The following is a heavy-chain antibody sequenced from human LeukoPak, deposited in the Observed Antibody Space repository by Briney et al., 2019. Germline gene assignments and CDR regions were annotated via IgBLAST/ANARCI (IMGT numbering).Heavy chain of an antibody. D-gene: IGHD4-17*01. V-gene: IGHV4-59*01. J-gene: IGHJ4*02. CDR2: IYYSGST. CDR1: GASISSYY. Sequence: PSETLSLTCTVSGASISSYYWSWIRQPPGKGLGWIGYIYYSGSTNYNPSLKSRVTISVDTSKNQFSLNLSSVTAADTAVYYCARLNYGDYIQTLDYWGQGTLVTVSS. CDR3: ARLNYGDYIQTLDY.